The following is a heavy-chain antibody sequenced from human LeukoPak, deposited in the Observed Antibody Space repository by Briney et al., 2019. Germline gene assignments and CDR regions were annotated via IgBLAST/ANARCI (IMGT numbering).Heavy chain of an antibody. V-gene: IGHV3-30-3*01. CDR1: GFTFSSYA. Sequence: GGSLRLSCAASGFTFSSYAMHWVRQAPGKGLEWVAVISYDGSNKYYADSVKGRFTISRDNSKNTLYLQMNSLRAEDTAVYYCTRDLSGVNPFDYWGQGTLVTVPS. D-gene: IGHD2-8*01. CDR3: TRDLSGVNPFDY. J-gene: IGHJ4*02. CDR2: ISYDGSNK.